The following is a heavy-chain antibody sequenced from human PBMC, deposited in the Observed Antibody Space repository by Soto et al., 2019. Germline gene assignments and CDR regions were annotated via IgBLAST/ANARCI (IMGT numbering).Heavy chain of an antibody. D-gene: IGHD3-10*01. CDR2: ISGGSTFI. J-gene: IGHJ4*02. CDR1: GFNFSSYS. CDR3: ARAPSLYGQIDY. V-gene: IGHV3-48*02. Sequence: EMQLVESGGGLVQPGGSLRLSCAASGFNFSSYSMNWVRQPPGKGLEWVSHISGGSTFIYYADSVKGRFTISRDNAKNSLDLQMNSLRDEDTAVYYCARAPSLYGQIDYWGQGILVTVSP.